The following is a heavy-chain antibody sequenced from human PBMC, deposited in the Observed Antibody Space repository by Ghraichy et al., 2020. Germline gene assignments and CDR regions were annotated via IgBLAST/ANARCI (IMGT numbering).Heavy chain of an antibody. CDR1: GLIFSGYG. J-gene: IGHJ6*02. CDR2: IWNDGNKN. D-gene: IGHD2-8*02. Sequence: GGSLRLSCVASGLIFSGYGMHWVRQAPGMGLEWVAVIWNDGNKNYYADSVRGRFSISRDNSKNTLYLQMNSLRAEDTAVYYCARALNTGGWFGMDVWGQGTTVTVSS. V-gene: IGHV3-33*01. CDR3: ARALNTGGWFGMDV.